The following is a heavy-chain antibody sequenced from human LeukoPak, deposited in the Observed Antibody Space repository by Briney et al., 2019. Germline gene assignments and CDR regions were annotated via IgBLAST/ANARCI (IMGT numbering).Heavy chain of an antibody. D-gene: IGHD5-18*01. CDR2: MNPNSGNT. CDR1: GYTFTSYD. CDR3: ARAVYSYVYYYYMDV. J-gene: IGHJ6*03. V-gene: IGHV1-8*01. Sequence: ASVKVSCKASGYTFTSYDINWVRQATGQGLEWMGWMNPNSGNTGYAQKFQGRVTMTRNTSISTAYMELGSLRSEDTAVYYCARAVYSYVYYYYMDVWGKGTTVTISS.